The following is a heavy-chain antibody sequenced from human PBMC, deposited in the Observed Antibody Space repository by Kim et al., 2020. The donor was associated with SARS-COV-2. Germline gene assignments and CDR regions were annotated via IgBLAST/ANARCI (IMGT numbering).Heavy chain of an antibody. V-gene: IGHV1-3*01. J-gene: IGHJ4*02. Sequence: FQGRVTITRDTSASTAYMELSSLRSEDTAVYYCARPMQPLCSDSDYCHDYWGQGTLVTVSS. D-gene: IGHD5-12*01. CDR3: ARPMQPLCSDSDYCHDY.